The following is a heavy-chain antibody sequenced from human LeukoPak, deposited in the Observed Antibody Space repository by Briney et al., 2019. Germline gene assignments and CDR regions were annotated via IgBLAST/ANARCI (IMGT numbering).Heavy chain of an antibody. CDR1: GFTFNSYA. V-gene: IGHV3-23*01. J-gene: IGHJ4*02. CDR3: AKAGIGVVGYFDY. CDR2: IRGSGGGT. D-gene: IGHD6-19*01. Sequence: GGSLRLSCAASGFTFNSYAMSWVRQAPGKGLEWVSAIRGSGGGTYYADSVKGRFTISRDNSKNTLYQQMNSLRDEDTALYYCAKAGIGVVGYFDYWGQGTLVTVSS.